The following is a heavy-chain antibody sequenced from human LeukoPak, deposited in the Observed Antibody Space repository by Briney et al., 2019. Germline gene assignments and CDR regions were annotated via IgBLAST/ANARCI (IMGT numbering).Heavy chain of an antibody. V-gene: IGHV4-34*01. D-gene: IGHD3-22*01. J-gene: IGHJ1*01. CDR2: INHSGST. Sequence: SETLSLTCAVYGGSFSGYYWSWIRQPPGKGLECSGEINHSGSTNYNPSLKGRVTISVDTSKNQFSLKLSSVTAADTAVYYCARVSSVVVIPYFQHWGQGTLVTVSS. CDR1: GGSFSGYY. CDR3: ARVSSVVVIPYFQH.